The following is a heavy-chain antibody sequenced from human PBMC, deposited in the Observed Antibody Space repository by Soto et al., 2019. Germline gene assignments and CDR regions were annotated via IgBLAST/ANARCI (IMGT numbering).Heavy chain of an antibody. Sequence: QVQLVESGGGVVQPGRSLRLSCAASGFTFSSYGMHWVRQAPGKGLEWVAVIWYDGSNKYYADSVKGRFTISRDNSKKTLSLQMNSLIAEDTAVCYLSRSLGFRKAAAGKLDYWGQGTLVTVSS. J-gene: IGHJ4*02. V-gene: IGHV3-33*01. CDR1: GFTFSSYG. CDR3: SRSLGFRKAAAGKLDY. CDR2: IWYDGSNK. D-gene: IGHD6-13*01.